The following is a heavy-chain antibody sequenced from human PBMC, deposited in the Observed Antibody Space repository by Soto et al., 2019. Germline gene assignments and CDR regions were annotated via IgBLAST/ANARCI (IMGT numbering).Heavy chain of an antibody. V-gene: IGHV4-30-2*01. CDR2: IYHSGST. J-gene: IGHJ5*02. CDR1: NAPVGSSTYT. CDR3: ARVPDR. Sequence: SETLSLTCTVSNAPVGSSTYTWGWIRQPPGKGLEWIGYIYHSGSTYYNPSLKSRVTISVDRSKNQFSLKLSSVTAADTAVYYCARVPDRWGQGTLVTVSS. D-gene: IGHD2-2*01.